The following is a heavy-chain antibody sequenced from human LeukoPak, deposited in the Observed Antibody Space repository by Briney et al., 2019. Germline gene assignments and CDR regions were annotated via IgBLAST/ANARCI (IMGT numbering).Heavy chain of an antibody. CDR3: ARGTPSIFGPWSYYGMDV. CDR1: GGSFSGYY. V-gene: IGHV4-34*01. Sequence: SETLSLTCAVYGGSFSGYYWSWIRQPPGKGLEWIGEINHSGSTNYNPSLKSRVTISVDTSKNQFSLKLSSVTAADTAVYYCARGTPSIFGPWSYYGMDVWGQGTTVTVSS. D-gene: IGHD3-3*01. J-gene: IGHJ6*02. CDR2: INHSGST.